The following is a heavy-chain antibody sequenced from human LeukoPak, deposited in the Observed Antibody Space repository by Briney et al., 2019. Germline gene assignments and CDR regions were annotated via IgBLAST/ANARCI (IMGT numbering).Heavy chain of an antibody. CDR2: INPNSGGT. CDR3: ARDADCGGDCYSGSAGD. V-gene: IGHV1-2*06. D-gene: IGHD2-21*02. CDR1: GYTFTGYY. Sequence: ASVKVSCKASGYTFTGYYMHWVRQAPGQGLEWMGRINPNSGGTNYAQKFQGRVTMTRDTSISTAYMGLSGLRSDDTAVYYCARDADCGGDCYSGSAGDWGQGTLVTVSS. J-gene: IGHJ4*02.